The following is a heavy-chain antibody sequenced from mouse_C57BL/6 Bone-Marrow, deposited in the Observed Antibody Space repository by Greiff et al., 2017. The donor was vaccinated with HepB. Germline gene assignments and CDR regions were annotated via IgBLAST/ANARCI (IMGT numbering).Heavy chain of an antibody. J-gene: IGHJ2*01. CDR2: INYDGSST. CDR1: GFTFSDYY. D-gene: IGHD2-3*01. V-gene: IGHV5-16*01. CDR3: ARAPYDGYYFDD. Sequence: EVQLVESEGGLVQPGRSMKLSCTASGFTFSDYYMAWVRQVPEKGLEWVANINYDGSSTYYLDSLKSRFLISRDNAKNILYLQMSSLKSEDTATYYCARAPYDGYYFDDWGQGTTLTVSS.